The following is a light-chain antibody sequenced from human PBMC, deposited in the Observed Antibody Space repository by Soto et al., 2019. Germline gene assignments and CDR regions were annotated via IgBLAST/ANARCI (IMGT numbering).Light chain of an antibody. CDR1: QAISTY. CDR2: DAS. Sequence: DIQMTQSPSSLPASIGDKVTITCRASQAISTYLNWYQQKPGKPPKLLIYDASSLESGVPSRFSGSGSGTEVTLTISSLQPDDFATYYCQQYNSYSPFGQGTKVEIK. V-gene: IGKV1-5*01. J-gene: IGKJ1*01. CDR3: QQYNSYSP.